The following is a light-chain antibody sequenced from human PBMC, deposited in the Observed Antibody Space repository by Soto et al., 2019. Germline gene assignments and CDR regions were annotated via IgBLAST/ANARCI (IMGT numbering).Light chain of an antibody. J-gene: IGLJ1*01. V-gene: IGLV2-14*01. CDR2: EVS. Sequence: QSALTQPASVSGSPGQSITISCTGTSXDVGGYNYVSWYQQHPGKAPKLMIYEVSNRPSGASNRFSGSKSGNTASLTISGLQAEDEADYYCSSYTSSSTKVLGTGTKVTVL. CDR3: SSYTSSSTKV. CDR1: SXDVGGYNY.